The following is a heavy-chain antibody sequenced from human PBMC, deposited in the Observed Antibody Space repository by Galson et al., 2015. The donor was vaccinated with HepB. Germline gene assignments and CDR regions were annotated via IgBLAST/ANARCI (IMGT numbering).Heavy chain of an antibody. D-gene: IGHD5-18*01. V-gene: IGHV4-38-2*02. CDR2: IYHSGST. CDR1: GYSISSGYY. CDR3: ARDGYSYVHWWFDP. Sequence: SETLSLTCSVSGYSISSGYYWGWIRQPPGKGLEWIGSIYHSGSTYYNPSLKSRVTISVDTSKNQFSLKLSSVTAADTAVYYCARDGYSYVHWWFDPWGQGTLVTVSS. J-gene: IGHJ5*02.